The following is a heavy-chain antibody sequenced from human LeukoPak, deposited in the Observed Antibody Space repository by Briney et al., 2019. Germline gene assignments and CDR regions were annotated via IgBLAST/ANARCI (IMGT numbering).Heavy chain of an antibody. V-gene: IGHV3-21*01. D-gene: IGHD3-22*01. CDR1: GFTFSSYS. Sequence: GGSLRLSCAAFGFTFSSYSMNWVRQAPGKGLEWVSSISSSSSYIYYADSVKGRFTISRDNAKNSLYLQMNSLRAEDTAVYYCARDHTDRYYYDSSGYYPLDYWGQGTLVTVSS. CDR3: ARDHTDRYYYDSSGYYPLDY. J-gene: IGHJ4*02. CDR2: ISSSSSYI.